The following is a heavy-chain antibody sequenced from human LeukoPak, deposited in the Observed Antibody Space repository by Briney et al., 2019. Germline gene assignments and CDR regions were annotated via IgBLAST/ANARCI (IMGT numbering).Heavy chain of an antibody. J-gene: IGHJ4*02. CDR2: INPNNGYT. CDR3: ARHISSWAFDY. D-gene: IGHD2-15*01. CDR1: GFTFTAYY. V-gene: IGHV1-2*02. Sequence: GASVKVSCKASGFTFTAYYVHWVRQAPGQGPEWMGWINPNNGYTKYSQNFQGRVTMTRDTSISTLYMELSSLRSDDTAVYYCARHISSWAFDYWGQGSLVTVSS.